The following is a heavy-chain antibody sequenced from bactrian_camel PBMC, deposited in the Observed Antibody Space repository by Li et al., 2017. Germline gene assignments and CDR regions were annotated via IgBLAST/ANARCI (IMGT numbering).Heavy chain of an antibody. J-gene: IGHJ4*01. CDR3: ADCTMVDGIIGRPTRGENQ. V-gene: IGHV3S55*01. D-gene: IGHD6*01. Sequence: HVQLVESGGGSVQAGGSLTLSCKVSGDDFGRLSMAWFRQAPGKEREGIATIDGDGSVIYADSVKGRFTISKDNNKNTLYLQMDNLKPEDSAMYYCADCTMVDGIIGRPTRGENQWGQGTQVTVS. CDR1: GDDFGRLS. CDR2: IDGDGSV.